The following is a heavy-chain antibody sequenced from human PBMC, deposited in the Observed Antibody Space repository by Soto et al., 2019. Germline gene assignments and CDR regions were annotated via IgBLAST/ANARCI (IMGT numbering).Heavy chain of an antibody. CDR2: LSYDGSKK. CDR3: ARESYSSGWFFDY. CDR1: GFTFSTYA. J-gene: IGHJ4*02. V-gene: IGHV3-30-3*01. Sequence: QVQLVESGGGVVQPGRSLRLSRAASGFTFSTYAMQWVRQAPGKGLEWVAGLSYDGSKKNYAESVKGRFTISRDNSKNTLHLQMDSLRAEDTAVYYCARESYSSGWFFDYWGQGTLVTVSS. D-gene: IGHD6-19*01.